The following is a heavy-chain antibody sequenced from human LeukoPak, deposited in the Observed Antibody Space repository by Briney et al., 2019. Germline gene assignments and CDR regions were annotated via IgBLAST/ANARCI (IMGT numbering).Heavy chain of an antibody. Sequence: SESLSLTCTVSGGSISSGSYYWSWIRQPAGKGLEWVGRIYTSGSTNYNPSLKSRVTISVDTSKNQFSLKLRSVTAADTAVYYCARFGGYDSPNWLDPWGQGTLVSVSS. V-gene: IGHV4-61*02. D-gene: IGHD5-12*01. CDR3: ARFGGYDSPNWLDP. CDR1: GGSISSGSYY. CDR2: IYTSGST. J-gene: IGHJ5*02.